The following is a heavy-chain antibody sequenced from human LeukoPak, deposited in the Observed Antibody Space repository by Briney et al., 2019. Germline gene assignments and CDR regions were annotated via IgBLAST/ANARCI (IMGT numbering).Heavy chain of an antibody. Sequence: GGSLRLSCAAAGFTFSSYWMSWVRQAPGKGLEWVANIKQDGSKIHYVDSVKGRFTISRDNAKNSLYLQMNSLRAEDTAVYYCVREWAIWGRGTMVTVSS. CDR1: GFTFSSYW. CDR3: VREWAI. CDR2: IKQDGSKI. V-gene: IGHV3-7*01. J-gene: IGHJ3*02.